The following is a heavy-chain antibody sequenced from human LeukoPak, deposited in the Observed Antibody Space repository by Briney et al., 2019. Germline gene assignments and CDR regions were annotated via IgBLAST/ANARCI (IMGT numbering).Heavy chain of an antibody. J-gene: IGHJ4*02. CDR2: ISGYNGYT. CDR1: GYTFTSYG. D-gene: IGHD6-13*01. Sequence: ASVKVSCKAPGYTFTSYGISWGRQAPGQGLEWMGWISGYNGYTHYAHNLQGRVTMTTDTTTSTAYMELRSLRSEDTAVYYCARINIAAGDVDYWGQGTLVTVSS. CDR3: ARINIAAGDVDY. V-gene: IGHV1-18*01.